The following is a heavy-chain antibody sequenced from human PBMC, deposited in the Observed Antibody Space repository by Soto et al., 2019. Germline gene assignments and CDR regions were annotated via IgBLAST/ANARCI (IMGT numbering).Heavy chain of an antibody. J-gene: IGHJ6*02. CDR1: GFIFSKYG. D-gene: IGHD3-10*01. Sequence: QVQLVESGGGVVQPGTSLRLSCAASGFIFSKYGMHWVRQAPGKGLEWVAVISDDGSNKYYAESVKGRFIISRDKSENTLYLQMNSLRAEDTALYYCAKDLGSGKPYYYYAMDVWGQGTTFTVSS. CDR3: AKDLGSGKPYYYYAMDV. CDR2: ISDDGSNK. V-gene: IGHV3-30*18.